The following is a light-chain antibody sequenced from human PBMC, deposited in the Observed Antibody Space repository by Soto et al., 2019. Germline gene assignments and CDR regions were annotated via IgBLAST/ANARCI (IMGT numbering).Light chain of an antibody. V-gene: IGKV1-8*01. J-gene: IGKJ4*01. CDR1: QGISSY. CDR2: AAS. CDR3: RHYYSYPLT. Sequence: AIRMTQSPSSFSASTGDRVTITCRASQGISSYLAWYQQKPGKAPKLQIYAASTLQSGVPSRFSGSGSGTAFTLTIICLQSEDFSTYYCRHYYSYPLTFGGGTQVEIK.